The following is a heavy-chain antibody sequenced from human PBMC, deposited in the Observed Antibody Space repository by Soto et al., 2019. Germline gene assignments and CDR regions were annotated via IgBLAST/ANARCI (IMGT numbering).Heavy chain of an antibody. CDR1: GYTFTSYY. CDR3: ARDGGGPLGDWYNWFDP. CDR2: INPSGGST. D-gene: IGHD1-26*01. J-gene: IGHJ5*02. Sequence: ASVKVSCKASGYTFTSYYMHWVRQAPGQGLEWMGIINPSGGSTSYAQKFQGRVTMTRDTSTSTVYMELSSLRSEDTAVYYCARDGGGPLGDWYNWFDPWGQGTLVTVSS. V-gene: IGHV1-46*01.